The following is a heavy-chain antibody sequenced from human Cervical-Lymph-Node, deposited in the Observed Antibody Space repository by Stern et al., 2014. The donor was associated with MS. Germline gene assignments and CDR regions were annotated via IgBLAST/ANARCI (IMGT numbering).Heavy chain of an antibody. J-gene: IGHJ4*02. D-gene: IGHD1-26*01. Sequence: VQLVQSGAEVKKPGSSGKVSCKVSGGTFSSYSLNWVRQAPGQGLEWMGGIIPIFSTTNYAQKFQGKVTISADGSTSTAYMEVNNLTSEDTAVYYCAREGIPGAGGTFDNWGQGTLVIVSS. CDR3: AREGIPGAGGTFDN. V-gene: IGHV1-69*01. CDR2: IIPIFSTT. CDR1: GGTFSSYS.